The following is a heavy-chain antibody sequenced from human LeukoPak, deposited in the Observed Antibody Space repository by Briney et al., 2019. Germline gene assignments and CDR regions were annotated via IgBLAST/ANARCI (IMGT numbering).Heavy chain of an antibody. J-gene: IGHJ4*02. CDR2: IYYSGST. V-gene: IGHV4-39*01. CDR3: ASARTSSRSWFNFDY. CDR1: GGSISSSSYY. D-gene: IGHD6-13*01. Sequence: KPSETLSLTCTVSGGSISSSSYYWGWIRQPPGKGLEWIGSIYYSGSTYYNPSLKSRVTISVDTSKNQLSLKLSSVTAADTAVYYCASARTSSRSWFNFDYWGQGILVTVSS.